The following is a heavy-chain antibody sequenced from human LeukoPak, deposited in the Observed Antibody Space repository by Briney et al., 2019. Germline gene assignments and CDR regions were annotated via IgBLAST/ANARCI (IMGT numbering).Heavy chain of an antibody. D-gene: IGHD3-10*01. CDR3: ARDVKGYYYGSRIDF. Sequence: SETLSLTCIVSGYSINSGYYWGWIRQPPGKGLEWIGNIHHSGSTYYNPSLKSRVTISVDTSNNHFSLKLTSVTAADTAVYYCARDVKGYYYGSRIDFWGQGTLVTVSS. V-gene: IGHV4-38-2*02. CDR2: IHHSGST. CDR1: GYSINSGYY. J-gene: IGHJ4*02.